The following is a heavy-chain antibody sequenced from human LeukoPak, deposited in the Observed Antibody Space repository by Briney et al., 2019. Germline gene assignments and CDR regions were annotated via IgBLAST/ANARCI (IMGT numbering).Heavy chain of an antibody. D-gene: IGHD3-10*01. Sequence: GGSLRLSCAASGFTFSSYSMNWVRQAPGKGLEWVSSISSSSSHIYYADSVKGRFTISRDNAKNSLYLQMNSLRAEDTAVYYCARDHGSGSYCMDVWGQGTTVTVSS. CDR1: GFTFSSYS. J-gene: IGHJ6*02. CDR2: ISSSSSHI. V-gene: IGHV3-21*01. CDR3: ARDHGSGSYCMDV.